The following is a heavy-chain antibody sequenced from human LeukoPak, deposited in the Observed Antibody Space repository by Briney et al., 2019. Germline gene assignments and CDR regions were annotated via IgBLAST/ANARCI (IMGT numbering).Heavy chain of an antibody. J-gene: IGHJ4*02. CDR1: GGSFSGYY. CDR3: ARGLTGTTYYFDY. V-gene: IGHV4-34*01. CDR2: INHSGST. D-gene: IGHD1-7*01. Sequence: SETLSLTCAVYGGSFSGYYWSWIRQPPGKGLEWIGEINHSGSTNYNPSLKSRVTISVDTSKNQFSLKLSSVTAADTAVYYGARGLTGTTYYFDYWGQGTLVTVSS.